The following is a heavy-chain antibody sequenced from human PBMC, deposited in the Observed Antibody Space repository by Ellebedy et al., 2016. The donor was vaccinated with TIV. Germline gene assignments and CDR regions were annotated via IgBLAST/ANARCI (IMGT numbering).Heavy chain of an antibody. J-gene: IGHJ4*02. Sequence: PGGSLRLSCAASDFTFSSYWIHWVRQTPGKGLVWVARISPVGRGTSYADAVKGRFTISRDNAKNTMDLQMNSLRAEDTAVYYCATGPYSYGWGYWGQGTLVTVSS. CDR3: ATGPYSYGWGY. CDR1: DFTFSSYW. V-gene: IGHV3-74*01. CDR2: ISPVGRGT. D-gene: IGHD5-18*01.